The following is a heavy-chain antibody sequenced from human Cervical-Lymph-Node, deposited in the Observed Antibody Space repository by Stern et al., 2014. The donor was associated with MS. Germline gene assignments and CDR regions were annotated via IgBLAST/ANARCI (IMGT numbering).Heavy chain of an antibody. J-gene: IGHJ4*02. V-gene: IGHV3-21*01. CDR1: GFTFSSYS. CDR2: ISSRGSYT. D-gene: IGHD1-26*01. CDR3: ARDTRVGATTGDPFDY. Sequence: EEQLVESGGGLVKPGGSLRLSCAASGFTFSSYSMNWVRQAPRKGLAWVSSISSRGSYTYYADSVKGRFTISRDNAKNSLYLQMNSLRAEDTAVYYCARDTRVGATTGDPFDYWGQGTLVTVSS.